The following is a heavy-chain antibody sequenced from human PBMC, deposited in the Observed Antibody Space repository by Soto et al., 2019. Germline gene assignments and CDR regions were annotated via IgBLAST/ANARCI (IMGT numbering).Heavy chain of an antibody. D-gene: IGHD1-26*01. CDR3: VRELSGRWAVDY. Sequence: QVQMVESGGGVVQPGRSLSLSCAASGFTFSNYDMHWVRQTPGKGLEWVAAISSDGANKHHEDSVKGRITISGDISKSTACLQMNILRAEDTAVYYCVRELSGRWAVDYWGQGPLVTVCS. CDR1: GFTFSNYD. V-gene: IGHV3-30*03. J-gene: IGHJ4*02. CDR2: ISSDGANK.